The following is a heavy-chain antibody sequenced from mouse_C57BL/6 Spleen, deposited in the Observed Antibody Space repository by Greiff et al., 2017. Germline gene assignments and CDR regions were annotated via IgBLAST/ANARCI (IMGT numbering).Heavy chain of an antibody. D-gene: IGHD2-4*01. CDR2: IDPETGGT. V-gene: IGHV1-15*01. J-gene: IGHJ2*01. Sequence: QVQLQQSGAELVRPGASVTLSCKASGYTFTDYEMHWVKQTPVHGLEWIGAIDPETGGTAYNQKFKGKAILTADKSSSTAYMELRSLTSEVSAVYYCTTLYYDAPDYWGQGTTLTVSS. CDR1: GYTFTDYE. CDR3: TTLYYDAPDY.